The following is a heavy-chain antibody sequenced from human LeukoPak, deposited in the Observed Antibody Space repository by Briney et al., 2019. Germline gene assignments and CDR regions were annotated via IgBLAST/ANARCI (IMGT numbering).Heavy chain of an antibody. CDR2: INHSGST. Sequence: SETLSFTCAVYGGSFSGYYWSWIRQPPGKGLEWIGEINHSGSTNYNPSLKSRVTISVDTSKNQFSLKLSSVTAADTAVYYCARGPYYDILAGYRYWGQGTLVTVSS. D-gene: IGHD3-9*01. CDR3: ARGPYYDILAGYRY. J-gene: IGHJ4*02. V-gene: IGHV4-34*01. CDR1: GGSFSGYY.